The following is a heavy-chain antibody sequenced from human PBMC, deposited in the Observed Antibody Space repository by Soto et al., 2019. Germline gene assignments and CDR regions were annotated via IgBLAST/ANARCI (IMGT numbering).Heavy chain of an antibody. V-gene: IGHV3-30-3*01. CDR3: ANTKGWNYDSGYYYGMDV. Sequence: QVQLVESGGGVVQPGRSLRLSCAASGFTFSSYAMHWVRQAPGKGLEWVAVISYDGSNKYYADSVKGRFTISRDNSKNTLYLQMNSLRAEDTAVYYCANTKGWNYDSGYYYGMDVWGQGTTVTVSS. CDR2: ISYDGSNK. CDR1: GFTFSSYA. D-gene: IGHD1-7*01. J-gene: IGHJ6*02.